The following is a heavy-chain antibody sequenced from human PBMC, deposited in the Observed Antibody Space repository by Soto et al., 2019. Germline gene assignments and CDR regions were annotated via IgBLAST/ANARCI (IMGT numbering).Heavy chain of an antibody. J-gene: IGHJ6*02. CDR1: GGSISSSSYF. Sequence: SETLSLTCSVSGGSISSSSYFWGWIRQPPGKGLEWIGSIYYSGSTNYNPSLKSRVTISVDTSKNQFSLKLSSVTAADTAVYYCAREGYSSNWSIYGMDVWGQGTTVT. CDR2: IYYSGST. D-gene: IGHD6-13*01. CDR3: AREGYSSNWSIYGMDV. V-gene: IGHV4-39*07.